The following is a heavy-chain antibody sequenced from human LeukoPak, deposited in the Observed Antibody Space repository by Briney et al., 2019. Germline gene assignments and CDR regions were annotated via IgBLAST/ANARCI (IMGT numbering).Heavy chain of an antibody. V-gene: IGHV1-8*01. CDR2: MNPNSGNT. Sequence: ASVKVSCKASGYTFTSYNINWVRQATGQGLEWMGWMNPNSGNTGYAQKFQGRVTMTRNTSISTAYMELSSLRSEDTAVYYCARGDGSGTDYYFDYWGQGTLVTVSS. J-gene: IGHJ4*02. CDR3: ARGDGSGTDYYFDY. D-gene: IGHD3-10*01. CDR1: GYTFTSYN.